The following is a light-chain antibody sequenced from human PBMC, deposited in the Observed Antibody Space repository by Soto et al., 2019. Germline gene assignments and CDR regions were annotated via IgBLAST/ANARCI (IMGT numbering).Light chain of an antibody. V-gene: IGLV1-40*01. CDR1: RSNIGAGYD. CDR2: GNS. CDR3: QSYDSSLRGSV. Sequence: QSVLTQPPSVSGAPGQRVTISCTGSRSNIGAGYDVHWYQQLPGTAPKLLIYGNSNRPSGVPDRFSGSKSGTSASLAITGLQAEDEADYYCQSYDSSLRGSVFCGGTKLTVL. J-gene: IGLJ2*01.